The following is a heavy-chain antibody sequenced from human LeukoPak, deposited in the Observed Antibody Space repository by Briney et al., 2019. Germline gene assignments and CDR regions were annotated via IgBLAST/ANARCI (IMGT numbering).Heavy chain of an antibody. CDR2: IYYSGST. CDR3: TRGGLTFGGD. D-gene: IGHD1-26*01. J-gene: IGHJ4*02. CDR1: GGSISSGGYS. V-gene: IGHV4-30-2*01. Sequence: SETLSLTCAVSGGSISSGGYSWSWIRQPPGKGLEWIGYIYYSGSTYYNPSLKSRVTISVDKSKNQFSLKLTSVTAADTAVYYCTRGGLTFGGDWGQGTLVTVSS.